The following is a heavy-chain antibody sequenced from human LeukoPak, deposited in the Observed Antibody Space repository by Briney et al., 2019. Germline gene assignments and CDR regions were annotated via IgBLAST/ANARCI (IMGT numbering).Heavy chain of an antibody. J-gene: IGHJ4*02. CDR1: GGSIGSYY. V-gene: IGHV4-59*01. D-gene: IGHD2-2*01. CDR2: IYYSGNT. CDR3: ARADIVVVPAAMPFDY. Sequence: SETLSLTCTVSGGSIGSYYWSWIRQPPGKGLEWIGYIYYSGNTNYNPSLKSRVTISVDTSKNQFSLKLSSVTAADTAVYYCARADIVVVPAAMPFDYWGQGTLVTVSS.